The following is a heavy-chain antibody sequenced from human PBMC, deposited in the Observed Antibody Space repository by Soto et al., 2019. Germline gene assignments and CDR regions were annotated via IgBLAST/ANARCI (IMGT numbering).Heavy chain of an antibody. CDR1: GFTFSSYW. D-gene: IGHD6-19*01. Sequence: EVQLVESGGGLVQPGGSLRLSCAASGFTFSSYWMHWVRQAPGKGLVWVSRINSDGSSTSYANSVKGRFTISRDNAKNTLYRQMSSLRAEDTAVYYCAREPYSSSGYYYYYMDVWGKGTTVTVSS. CDR2: INSDGSST. V-gene: IGHV3-74*01. J-gene: IGHJ6*03. CDR3: AREPYSSSGYYYYYMDV.